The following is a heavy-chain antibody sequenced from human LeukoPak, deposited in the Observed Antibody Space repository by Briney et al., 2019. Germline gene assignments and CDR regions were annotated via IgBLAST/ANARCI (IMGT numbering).Heavy chain of an antibody. J-gene: IGHJ4*02. D-gene: IGHD2-15*01. CDR1: GGSISSGGYY. Sequence: SQTLSLTCTVSGGSISSGGYYWSWIRQHPGKGLERIGYIYYSGNTYYSPSLKSRVTISVDTSKNQFSLNLSSVTAADTAMYYCARAGWNFDSWGQGTLVTVSS. V-gene: IGHV4-31*03. CDR3: ARAGWNFDS. CDR2: IYYSGNT.